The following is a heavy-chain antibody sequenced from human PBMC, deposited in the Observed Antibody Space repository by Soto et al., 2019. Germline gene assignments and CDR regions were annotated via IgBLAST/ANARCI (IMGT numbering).Heavy chain of an antibody. CDR2: IYHSGST. D-gene: IGHD3-3*01. J-gene: IGHJ2*01. CDR1: GGSISSGGYS. Sequence: PSETLSLTCAVSGGSISSGGYSWSWIRQPPGKGLEWIGYIYHSGSTYYNPSLKGRVTISVDRSKNQFSLKLSSVTAADTAVYYCARGPPFGLWGRGTLVTVSS. CDR3: ARGPPFGL. V-gene: IGHV4-30-2*01.